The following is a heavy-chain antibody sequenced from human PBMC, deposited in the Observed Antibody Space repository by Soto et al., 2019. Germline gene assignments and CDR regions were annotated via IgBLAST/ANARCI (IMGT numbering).Heavy chain of an antibody. CDR2: VIPNSGTA. CDR3: ARDLGGEATIRF. Sequence: QVQLEQSGAEVKKPGSSVKVSCKVSGGNFRNFVISWVRQAPGQGLEWMGGVIPNSGTANYAQRFQGRVTITADGSTHTAYMELNNLTSEDTAFYFCARDLGGEATIRFWGLGTLVTVSS. V-gene: IGHV1-69*01. J-gene: IGHJ4*02. D-gene: IGHD3-16*01. CDR1: GGNFRNFV.